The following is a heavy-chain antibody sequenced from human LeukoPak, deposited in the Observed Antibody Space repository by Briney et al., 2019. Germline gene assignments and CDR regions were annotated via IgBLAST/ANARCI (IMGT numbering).Heavy chain of an antibody. CDR2: IYYSGST. CDR3: ARDNGDYNFDY. Sequence: PSETLSLTCTVSGGSISSSSYYWGWIRQPPGKGLEWIGSIYYSGSTYYNQSLKSRVTISVDTSKNQFSLKLSSVTAADTAVYYCARDNGDYNFDYWGQGTLVTVSS. D-gene: IGHD4-17*01. V-gene: IGHV4-39*07. CDR1: GGSISSSSYY. J-gene: IGHJ4*02.